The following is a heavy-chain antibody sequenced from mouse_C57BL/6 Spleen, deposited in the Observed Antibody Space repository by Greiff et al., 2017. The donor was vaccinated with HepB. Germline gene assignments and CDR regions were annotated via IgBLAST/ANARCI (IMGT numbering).Heavy chain of an antibody. V-gene: IGHV1-50*01. J-gene: IGHJ4*01. Sequence: VQLQQPGAELVKPGASVKLSCKASGYTFTSYWMQWVKQRPGQGLEWIGEIDPSDSYTNYNQKFKGKATLTVDTSSSTAYMQLSSLTSEDSAVYYCARGELYYAMDYWGQGSSVTVSS. CDR3: ARGELYYAMDY. CDR1: GYTFTSYW. CDR2: IDPSDSYT.